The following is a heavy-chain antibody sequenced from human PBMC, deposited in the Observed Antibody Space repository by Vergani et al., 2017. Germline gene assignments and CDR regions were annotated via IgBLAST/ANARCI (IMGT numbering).Heavy chain of an antibody. Sequence: EVQLVESGGGLVKPGGSLRLSCAASGFTFSNAWMSWVRQAPGKGLEWVGRIKSKTDGGTTDYAAPVKGRFTISRDDSKNTLYLQMNSLKTEDTAVYYCTSRAGYRYLRAFDIWGQGTMVTVSS. D-gene: IGHD5-18*01. CDR2: IKSKTDGGTT. J-gene: IGHJ3*02. V-gene: IGHV3-15*01. CDR3: TSRAGYRYLRAFDI. CDR1: GFTFSNAW.